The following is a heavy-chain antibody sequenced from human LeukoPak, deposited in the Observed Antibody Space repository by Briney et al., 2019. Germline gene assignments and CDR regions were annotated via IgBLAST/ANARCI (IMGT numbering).Heavy chain of an antibody. V-gene: IGHV4-39*01. Sequence: PSETLSLTCTVSGGSISSSSYYWGWIRQPPGKGLEWIGSIYYSGSTYYNPSLKSRVTISVDTSKNQFSLKLSSVTAADTAVYYCARRNWGFDYWGQGTLVTVSS. CDR2: IYYSGST. D-gene: IGHD7-27*01. CDR3: ARRNWGFDY. J-gene: IGHJ4*02. CDR1: GGSISSSSYY.